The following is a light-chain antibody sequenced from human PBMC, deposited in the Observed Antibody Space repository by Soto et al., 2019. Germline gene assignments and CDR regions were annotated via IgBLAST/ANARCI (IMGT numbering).Light chain of an antibody. V-gene: IGKV3-20*01. CDR3: QQYGSSPFT. CDR2: GAS. CDR1: QSVSSSY. Sequence: EIVLTQSPGTLSLYPGERATLSCRASQSVSSSYLAWYQQKPGQAPRLLIYGASSRASGIPDRVSGSGSGKDVTRSISRLETEEFSVYYWQQYGSSPFTFGPGTKVDIK. J-gene: IGKJ3*01.